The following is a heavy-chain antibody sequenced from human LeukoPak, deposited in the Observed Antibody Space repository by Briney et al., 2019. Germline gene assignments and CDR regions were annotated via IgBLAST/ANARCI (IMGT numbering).Heavy chain of an antibody. D-gene: IGHD1-14*01. CDR1: GFTFNSYS. Sequence: GGSLRLSCAASGFTFNSYSMHWVRQAPGKGLKWVAVISSHGSNKDYAGSVKGRFTISRDNSKNTLYLQMNSLRAEDTAVYYCAKLHNLNSDYWGQGTLVTVSS. CDR2: ISSHGSNK. V-gene: IGHV3-30*18. CDR3: AKLHNLNSDY. J-gene: IGHJ4*02.